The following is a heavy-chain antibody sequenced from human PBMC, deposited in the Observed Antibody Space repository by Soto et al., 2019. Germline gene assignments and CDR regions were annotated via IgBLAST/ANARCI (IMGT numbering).Heavy chain of an antibody. CDR1: GFTFSSYG. CDR2: ISYDGTNK. V-gene: IGHV3-30*18. CDR3: AKGVSPYFYGMVV. J-gene: IGHJ6*02. Sequence: QEQLEESGGGVVQPGRSLRLSCVASGFTFSSYGMHWVRQAPGEGLEWVAVISYDGTNKYYADSVKGRFTISSDNSKNTLYLQMNSLRAEDTAVYYCAKGVSPYFYGMVVWGQGTTVTVSS.